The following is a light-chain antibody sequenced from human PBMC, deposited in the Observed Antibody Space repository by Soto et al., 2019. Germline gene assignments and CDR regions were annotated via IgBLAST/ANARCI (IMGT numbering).Light chain of an antibody. Sequence: EIVLTQSPATLSLSPGERATLSCRASQSVSSYLAWYQQKPGHAPRLLIYDASNIATGIPARFSGSGSGTDFTLTSRSLEPEDFAVYYCQQRSNCPPSPFGQGTRLENK. CDR2: DAS. V-gene: IGKV3-11*01. J-gene: IGKJ5*01. CDR3: QQRSNCPPSP. CDR1: QSVSSY.